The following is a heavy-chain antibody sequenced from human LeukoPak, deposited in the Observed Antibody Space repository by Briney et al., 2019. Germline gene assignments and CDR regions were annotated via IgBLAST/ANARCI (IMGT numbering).Heavy chain of an antibody. CDR1: GGSISSSNW. Sequence: SETLSLTCAVSGGSISSSNWWSWVRQPPGKGLEWIGEFYHSGNTYYNPSLKSRVTISVDTSKNQFSLKLNSVTAADTAVYYCARAGYGDSDFDYWGQGTLVTVSS. V-gene: IGHV4-4*02. J-gene: IGHJ4*02. CDR3: ARAGYGDSDFDY. CDR2: FYHSGNT. D-gene: IGHD4-17*01.